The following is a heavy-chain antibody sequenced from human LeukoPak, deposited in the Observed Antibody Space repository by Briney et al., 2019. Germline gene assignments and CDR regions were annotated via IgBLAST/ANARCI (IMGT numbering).Heavy chain of an antibody. CDR3: ARNLDY. J-gene: IGHJ4*02. CDR1: GFTFDDYA. V-gene: IGHV3-9*01. Sequence: PGGSLRLSCAASGFTFDDYAMHWVRQAPGKGLEWVSVISWNSGSIGYADSVRGRFTSSRDNAKNSLYLQMNSLRAEDTAVYYCARNLDYWGQGTLVTVSS. CDR2: ISWNSGSI.